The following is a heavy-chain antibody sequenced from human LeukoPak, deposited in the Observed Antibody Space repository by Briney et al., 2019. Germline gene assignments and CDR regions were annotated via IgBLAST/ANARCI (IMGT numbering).Heavy chain of an antibody. J-gene: IGHJ4*02. CDR3: AGDFSDYGKVSGY. V-gene: IGHV1-18*01. CDR1: GYTFTSNG. D-gene: IGHD3-16*01. Sequence: LEASVKVSCKASGYTFTSNGISWVRQAPGQGLEWMGWISAYNGNTNYAQKFQGRVTMTTDTSTSTAYMELRSLRSDDSAVYYCAGDFSDYGKVSGYWGQGTLVTVSS. CDR2: ISAYNGNT.